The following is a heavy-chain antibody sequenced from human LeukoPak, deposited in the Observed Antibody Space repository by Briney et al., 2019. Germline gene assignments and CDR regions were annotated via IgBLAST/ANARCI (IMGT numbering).Heavy chain of an antibody. D-gene: IGHD6-13*01. Sequence: PSETLSLTCTVSGESVSGFYWNWIRQPPGKGLEWIGYIYYSGSTNYNPSLKSRVTISVDTSKNQFSLKLSSVTAADTAVYYCARGGSSSRRFAFDYWGQGTLVTVSS. V-gene: IGHV4-59*02. J-gene: IGHJ4*02. CDR1: GESVSGFY. CDR2: IYYSGST. CDR3: ARGGSSSRRFAFDY.